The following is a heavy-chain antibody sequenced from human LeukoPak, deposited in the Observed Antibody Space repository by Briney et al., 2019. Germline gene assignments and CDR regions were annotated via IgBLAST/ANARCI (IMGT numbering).Heavy chain of an antibody. J-gene: IGHJ5*02. V-gene: IGHV4-59*01. D-gene: IGHD2-2*02. CDR3: ARGIRYCSSTSCYRRFNWFDP. CDR2: IYYSGST. CDR1: GGSISSYY. Sequence: SETLSLTCTVSGGSISSYYWSWIRQPPGKGLEGIGYIYYSGSTNYNPSLKSRVTISVDTSKNQFSLKLSSVTAADTAVYYCARGIRYCSSTSCYRRFNWFDPWGQGTLVTVSS.